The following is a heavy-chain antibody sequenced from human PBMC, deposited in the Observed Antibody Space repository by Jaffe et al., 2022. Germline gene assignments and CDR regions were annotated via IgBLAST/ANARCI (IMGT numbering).Heavy chain of an antibody. D-gene: IGHD2-15*01. Sequence: QVQLVQSGAEVKKPGSSVKVSCKASGGTFSSYAISWVRQAPGQGLEWMGGIIPIFGTANYAQKFQGRVTITADESTSTAYMELSSLRSEDTAVYYCARGRRETDIVVVVAAKLDSGYFQHWGQGTLVTVSS. CDR3: ARGRRETDIVVVVAAKLDSGYFQH. J-gene: IGHJ1*01. CDR1: GGTFSSYA. CDR2: IIPIFGTA. V-gene: IGHV1-69*01.